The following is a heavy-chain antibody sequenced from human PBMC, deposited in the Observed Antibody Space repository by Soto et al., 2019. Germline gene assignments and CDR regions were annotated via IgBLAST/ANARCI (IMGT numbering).Heavy chain of an antibody. J-gene: IGHJ6*02. D-gene: IGHD3-22*01. V-gene: IGHV4-4*07. CDR3: ARDISLIVSGMDV. Sequence: SETLSLTCTVSGGSISSYYWSWIRQPAGKGLEWIGRFYTSASTNYNPSLKSRVTMSVDTYKNQFSLKLSSVTAADTAVYYCARDISLIVSGMDVWGQGTTVTVSS. CDR1: GGSISSYY. CDR2: FYTSAST.